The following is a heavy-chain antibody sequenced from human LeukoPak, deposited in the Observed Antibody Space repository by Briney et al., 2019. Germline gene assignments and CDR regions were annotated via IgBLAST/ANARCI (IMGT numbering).Heavy chain of an antibody. D-gene: IGHD4-11*01. Sequence: GGSLRLSCAASGFTFSSYSMNWVRQAPGKGLEWVSYISSSSSTIYYADSVKGRFTISRDNAKNSLYLQMNSLRAEDTAVYYCARDRDYSNYVPPDAFDIWGQGTMVTVSS. J-gene: IGHJ3*02. CDR1: GFTFSSYS. CDR2: ISSSSSTI. V-gene: IGHV3-48*01. CDR3: ARDRDYSNYVPPDAFDI.